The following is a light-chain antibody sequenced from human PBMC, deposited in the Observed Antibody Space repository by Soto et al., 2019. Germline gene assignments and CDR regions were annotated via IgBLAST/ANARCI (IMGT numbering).Light chain of an antibody. CDR1: QSISSW. CDR2: KAS. V-gene: IGKV1-5*03. CDR3: QQYISYSRA. Sequence: DIQLTQSPSTLSASAGDTATITCRASQSISSWLAWYQQKPGKAPKILIYKASSLKSGVPSRFSGSGSGTEFTLTISSLQSDDFATYYCQQYISYSRAFGQGTRLEIK. J-gene: IGKJ5*01.